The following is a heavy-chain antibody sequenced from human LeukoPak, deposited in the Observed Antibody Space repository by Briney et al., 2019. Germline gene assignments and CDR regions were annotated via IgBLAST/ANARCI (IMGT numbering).Heavy chain of an antibody. V-gene: IGHV4-59*01. CDR2: IYYSGST. J-gene: IGHJ4*02. CDR1: GGSISSYY. Sequence: PSETLSLTCTVSGGSISSYYWSWIRQPPGKGLEWIGYIYYSGSTNYNPSLKSRVTMSVDTSKNQFSLKLSSVTAADTAVYYCARGYSGYDPSDYWGQGTLVTVSS. D-gene: IGHD5-12*01. CDR3: ARGYSGYDPSDY.